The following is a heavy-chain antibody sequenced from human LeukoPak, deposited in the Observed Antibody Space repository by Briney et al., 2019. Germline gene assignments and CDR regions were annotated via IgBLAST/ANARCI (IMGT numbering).Heavy chain of an antibody. V-gene: IGHV3-15*01. Sequence: GGSLRLSCAASGFTFSNSWLSWVRQAPGKGLEWVGRIKSKTDGGTTDYAAPVKGRFTISRDDSKNTLYLQMNSLKTEDTAVYYCTTGYSYGPRAFDYWGQGTLVTVSS. CDR1: GFTFSNSW. CDR3: TTGYSYGPRAFDY. J-gene: IGHJ4*02. D-gene: IGHD5-18*01. CDR2: IKSKTDGGTT.